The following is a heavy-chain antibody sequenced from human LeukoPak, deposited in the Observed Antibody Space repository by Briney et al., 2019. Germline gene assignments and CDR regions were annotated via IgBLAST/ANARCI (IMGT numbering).Heavy chain of an antibody. CDR1: GFTFSSYR. J-gene: IGHJ4*02. V-gene: IGHV3-7*01. Sequence: PGGSLRLSCAASGFTFSSYRMSWVRQAPGKGLEWVANIKQDGSEKYYVDSVKGRFTISRDNAKKSLYLQMNSLRAEDTAVYYCARDYGAADYWGQGTLVTVSS. CDR3: ARDYGAADY. D-gene: IGHD4-17*01. CDR2: IKQDGSEK.